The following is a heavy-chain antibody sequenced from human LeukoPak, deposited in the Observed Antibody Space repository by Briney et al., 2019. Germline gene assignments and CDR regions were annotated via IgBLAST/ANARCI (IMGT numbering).Heavy chain of an antibody. J-gene: IGHJ3*02. CDR1: GFTFSSYA. D-gene: IGHD1-7*01. Sequence: GGSLRLSCAASGFTFSSYAMSWVRQAPGKGLEWVSAISASGGITYYADSVKGRFTISRDNAKNTLYLQMNSLRAEDTAVYYCARVITGTRDAFDIWGQGTVVTVSS. V-gene: IGHV3-23*01. CDR3: ARVITGTRDAFDI. CDR2: ISASGGIT.